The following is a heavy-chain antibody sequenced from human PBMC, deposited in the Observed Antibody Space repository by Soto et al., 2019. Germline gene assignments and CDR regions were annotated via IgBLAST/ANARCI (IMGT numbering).Heavy chain of an antibody. CDR2: IGTAGDT. CDR1: GFTFSSYD. CDR3: ARGRWFGELVDY. Sequence: GGSLRLSCAASGFTFSSYDMHWVRQATGKGLEWVSAIGTAGDTYYPGSVKGRFTISRENAKNSLYLQMNSLRAEVTAVYYCARGRWFGELVDYWGQGTLVTVSS. V-gene: IGHV3-13*01. D-gene: IGHD3-10*01. J-gene: IGHJ4*02.